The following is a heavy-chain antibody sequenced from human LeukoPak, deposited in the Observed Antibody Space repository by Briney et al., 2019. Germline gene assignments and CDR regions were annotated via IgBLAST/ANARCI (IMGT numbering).Heavy chain of an antibody. CDR1: GFTFGDYA. J-gene: IGHJ4*02. V-gene: IGHV3-49*04. CDR3: TRTRGYSYGYGY. CDR2: IRSKAYGGTT. D-gene: IGHD5-18*01. Sequence: GGSLRLSCTASGFTFGDYAMSWVRQAPGKGLEGVGFIRSKAYGGTTEYAASVKGRFTISRDDSKSIAYLQMNSLKTEDTAVYYCTRTRGYSYGYGYWGQGTLVTVSS.